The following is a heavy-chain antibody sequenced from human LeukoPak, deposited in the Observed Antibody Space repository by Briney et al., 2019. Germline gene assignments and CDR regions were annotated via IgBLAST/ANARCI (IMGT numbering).Heavy chain of an antibody. D-gene: IGHD3-22*01. CDR2: IIPIFGTA. CDR1: GGTFSSYI. J-gene: IGHJ4*02. CDR3: ARSTLSYDSSGYYPQELDY. Sequence: SVKVSCKASGGTFSSYIINWVRQAPGQGLEWMGGIIPIFGTANYAQKFQGRVTITADESTSTAYMELGSLRSEDTAVYYCARSTLSYDSSGYYPQELDYWGQGTLVTVSS. V-gene: IGHV1-69*13.